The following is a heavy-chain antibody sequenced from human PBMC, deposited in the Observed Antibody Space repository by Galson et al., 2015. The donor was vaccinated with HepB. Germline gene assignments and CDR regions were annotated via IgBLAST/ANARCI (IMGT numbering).Heavy chain of an antibody. CDR3: ARASDLDY. V-gene: IGHV3-66*01. D-gene: IGHD2-2*01. CDR1: GFNVNINY. CDR2: IYSGGST. Sequence: SLRLSCAASGFNVNINYMVWVRQAPGKGLEWVSVIYSGGSTYYAASVKGRFTISRGNAKNSLYLQMNSLRAEDTAVYYCARASDLDYWGQGTLVTVSS. J-gene: IGHJ4*02.